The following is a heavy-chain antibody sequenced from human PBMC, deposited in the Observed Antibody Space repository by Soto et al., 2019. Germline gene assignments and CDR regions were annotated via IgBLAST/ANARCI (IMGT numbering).Heavy chain of an antibody. J-gene: IGHJ4*02. CDR3: ARGPGYYFDY. V-gene: IGHV3-23*01. CDR2: ISGSGGST. CDR1: GFTFSSYA. Sequence: GGSLRLSCAASGFTFSSYAMSWVRQAPGKGLEWVSAISGSGGSTYYADSVKGRFTISRDNSKNTLYLQMGSLRAEGMAVYYCARGPGYYFDYWGQGTLVTVSS.